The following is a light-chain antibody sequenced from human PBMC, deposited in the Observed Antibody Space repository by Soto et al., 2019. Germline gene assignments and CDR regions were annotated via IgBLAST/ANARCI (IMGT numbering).Light chain of an antibody. J-gene: IGKJ5*01. CDR3: ERYGSSPLIT. Sequence: EIVLTQSPGTLSLSPGERATLSCRASQSVSSSYLAWYQQKPGQAPRLLIYGASSRATGIPDRFSGSGSGTDFTLTISRLEPEDFEVYYCERYGSSPLITFGQGKRLEIK. V-gene: IGKV3-20*01. CDR1: QSVSSSY. CDR2: GAS.